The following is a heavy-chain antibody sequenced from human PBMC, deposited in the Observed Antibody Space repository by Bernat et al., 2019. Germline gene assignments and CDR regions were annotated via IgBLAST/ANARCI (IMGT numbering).Heavy chain of an antibody. Sequence: QVQLVESGGGVVQPGRSLRLYCAASGFTFSSYGMHWVRQAPGKGLEWVAVIWYDGSNKYYADSVKGRFTISRDNSKNMLYLQMNSLRAEDTAVYYCARGPDSSGWYGDAFDIWGQGTMVTVSS. D-gene: IGHD6-19*01. V-gene: IGHV3-33*01. J-gene: IGHJ3*02. CDR3: ARGPDSSGWYGDAFDI. CDR2: IWYDGSNK. CDR1: GFTFSSYG.